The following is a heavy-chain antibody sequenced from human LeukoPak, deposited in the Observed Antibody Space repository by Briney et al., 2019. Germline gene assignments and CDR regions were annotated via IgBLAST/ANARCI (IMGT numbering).Heavy chain of an antibody. CDR3: ARTFSESYYYYGMDV. J-gene: IGHJ6*02. CDR2: MYYSGRT. D-gene: IGHD1-26*01. Sequence: SETLSLTCTVSGGSISSYYWSWIRQPPGKGLEWIGYMYYSGRTNYNPSLKSRVTISVDTSKNQFSLKLSSVTAADTAVYYCARTFSESYYYYGMDVWGQGTTVTVSS. CDR1: GGSISSYY. V-gene: IGHV4-59*01.